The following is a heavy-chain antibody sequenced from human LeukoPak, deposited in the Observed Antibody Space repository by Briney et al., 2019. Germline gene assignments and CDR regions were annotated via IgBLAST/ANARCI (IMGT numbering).Heavy chain of an antibody. D-gene: IGHD1-26*01. CDR2: ISGSGGST. CDR3: AKAFGGSFQYYFDY. J-gene: IGHJ4*02. V-gene: IGHV3-23*01. Sequence: GGSLRLSCAASGFTFSSYAMSWVRQAPGKGLEWVSAISGSGGSTYYADSVKGRFTISRDNSKDTLYLQMNSLRAEDTAVYYCAKAFGGSFQYYFDYWGQGTLVTVSS. CDR1: GFTFSSYA.